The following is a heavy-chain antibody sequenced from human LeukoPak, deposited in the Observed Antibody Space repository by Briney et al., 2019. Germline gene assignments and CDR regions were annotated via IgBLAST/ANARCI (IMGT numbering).Heavy chain of an antibody. J-gene: IGHJ4*02. CDR2: ISYDGSNE. V-gene: IGHV3-30*04. Sequence: GGSLRLSCAASGFTFSSYVMHWVRQAPGKGLEWVAIISYDGSNEYYADSVKGRFTISRDNSKNTLYLQMNSLRVEDTAVYYCARDSSMLRGPLVIYYFDFRGQGTLVTVSS. CDR3: ARDSSMLRGPLVIYYFDF. CDR1: GFTFSSYV. D-gene: IGHD3-10*01.